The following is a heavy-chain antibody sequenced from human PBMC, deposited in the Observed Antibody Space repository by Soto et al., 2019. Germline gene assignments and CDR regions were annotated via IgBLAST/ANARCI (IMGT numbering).Heavy chain of an antibody. CDR1: GFTFSSYS. J-gene: IGHJ5*02. CDR2: ISSSSSYI. D-gene: IGHD3-3*01. V-gene: IGHV3-21*01. Sequence: GGSLRLSCAASGFTFSSYSMNWVRQAPGKGLEWVSSISSSSSYIYYADSVKGRFTISRDNAKNSLYLQMNSLRAEDTAVYYCARGRITIFGVVTGLPNWFDPWGQGTLVTVSS. CDR3: ARGRITIFGVVTGLPNWFDP.